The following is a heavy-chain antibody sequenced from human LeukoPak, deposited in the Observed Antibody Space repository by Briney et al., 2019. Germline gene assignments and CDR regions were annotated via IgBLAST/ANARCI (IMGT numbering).Heavy chain of an antibody. CDR2: IYPGDSDT. V-gene: IGHV5-51*01. CDR3: AISYGGNSQFGYYFDY. Sequence: GESLKISCKGSGYSFTSYWIGWVRRMPGKGLEWMGIIYPGDSDTRYSPSFQGQVTISADKSISTAYLQWSSLKASDTAMYYCAISYGGNSQFGYYFDYWGQGTLVTVSS. J-gene: IGHJ4*02. CDR1: GYSFTSYW. D-gene: IGHD4-23*01.